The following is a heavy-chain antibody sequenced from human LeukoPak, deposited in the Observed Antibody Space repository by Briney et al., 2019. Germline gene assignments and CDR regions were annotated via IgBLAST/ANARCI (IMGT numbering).Heavy chain of an antibody. CDR1: GGSFSSYY. CDR3: ARENRLGYYHSLTGSADGFDI. CDR2: INYSGIT. J-gene: IGHJ3*02. Sequence: SETLSLTCAVYGGSFSSYYWTWIRQPPGKGLEWIGEINYSGITKYSPSLKGRVTISVDASKNQFSLKLNSVTAADTAVYYCARENRLGYYHSLTGSADGFDIWGQGTMVSVSS. D-gene: IGHD3-9*01. V-gene: IGHV4-34*01.